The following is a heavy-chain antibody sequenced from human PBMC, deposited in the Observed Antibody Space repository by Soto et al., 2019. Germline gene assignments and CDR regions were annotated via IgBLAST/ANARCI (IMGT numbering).Heavy chain of an antibody. CDR1: GFSFTSYW. CDR3: ARHPNYYDSSGYYYSDY. J-gene: IGHJ4*02. CDR2: IYPGDSKT. D-gene: IGHD3-22*01. Sequence: PGESLKISCKVSGFSFTSYWIGWVRQMPGKGLEWMGIIYPGDSKTRYSPSFQGQVTISVDKSISTAFLHWSSLKASDTAMYYCARHPNYYDSSGYYYSDYWGQGTQVTVSS. V-gene: IGHV5-51*01.